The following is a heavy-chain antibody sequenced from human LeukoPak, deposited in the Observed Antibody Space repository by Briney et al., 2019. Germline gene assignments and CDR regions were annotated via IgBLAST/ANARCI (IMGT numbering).Heavy chain of an antibody. CDR3: ARDGYFDY. J-gene: IGHJ4*02. CDR2: ISADNGNT. V-gene: IGHV1-18*01. CDR1: DYTFTSYG. Sequence: ASVKVSCKASDYTFTSYGIAWVRQAPGQGLKWMGWISADNGNTNYAQNLQGRVTMTTDTSTNTAYMELRSLTSGDTAVYYCARDGYFDYWGQGTLVTVSS.